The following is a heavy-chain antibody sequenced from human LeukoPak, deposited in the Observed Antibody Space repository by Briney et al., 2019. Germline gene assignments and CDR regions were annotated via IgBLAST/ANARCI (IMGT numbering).Heavy chain of an antibody. CDR2: FFHSGGIT. D-gene: IGHD6-25*01. V-gene: IGHV4-38-2*02. CDR3: ARHAADYYYMDV. Sequence: PSETLSLTCTVSGYSISSGYFWGWIRQPPGKGLEWIGTFFHSGGITHYNPSLKSRATISVDTSKNQFSLKLSSVTAADTAVYYCARHAADYYYMDVWGQGTTVTVSS. J-gene: IGHJ6*03. CDR1: GYSISSGYF.